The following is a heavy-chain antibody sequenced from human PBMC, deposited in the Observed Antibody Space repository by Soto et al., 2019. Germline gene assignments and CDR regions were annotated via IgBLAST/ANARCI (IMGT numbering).Heavy chain of an antibody. D-gene: IGHD4-17*01. CDR1: GGSISSYY. Sequence: PSETLSLTCTVSGGSISSYYWSWIRQPPGKGLEWIGYIYYSGSTNYNPSLKSRVTISVDTSKNQFSLKLSSVTAADTAVYYCARLTTVTSYYYYYYMDVWGKGTTVTVSS. V-gene: IGHV4-59*08. CDR2: IYYSGST. J-gene: IGHJ6*03. CDR3: ARLTTVTSYYYYYYMDV.